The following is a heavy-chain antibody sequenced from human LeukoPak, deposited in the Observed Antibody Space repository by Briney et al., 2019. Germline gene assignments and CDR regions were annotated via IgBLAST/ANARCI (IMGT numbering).Heavy chain of an antibody. V-gene: IGHV3-53*01. CDR2: IYSGGST. CDR1: GFTVSSNY. Sequence: QTGGSLRLSCAASGFTVSSNYMSWVRQAPGKGLEWVSVIYSGGSTYYADSVKGRFTISRDNSKNTLYLQMNSLRAEDTAVYYCARSYDSSGYYDYWGQGTLVTVSS. J-gene: IGHJ4*02. D-gene: IGHD3-22*01. CDR3: ARSYDSSGYYDY.